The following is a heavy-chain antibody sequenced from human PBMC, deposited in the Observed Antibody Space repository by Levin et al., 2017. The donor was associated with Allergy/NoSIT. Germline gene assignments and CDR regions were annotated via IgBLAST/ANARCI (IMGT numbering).Heavy chain of an antibody. V-gene: IGHV1-2*02. CDR1: GYTFTAHY. J-gene: IGHJ4*02. Sequence: GESLKISCKASGYTFTAHYIHWVRQAPGQGLEWIGWINPSSGGINYAQKFQDRVTITRDPSINTAYLELSSLRADDTAVFYCARGHIYYFDNTAYSDYWGQGTLVTVSS. CDR2: INPSSGGI. D-gene: IGHD3-22*01. CDR3: ARGHIYYFDNTAYSDY.